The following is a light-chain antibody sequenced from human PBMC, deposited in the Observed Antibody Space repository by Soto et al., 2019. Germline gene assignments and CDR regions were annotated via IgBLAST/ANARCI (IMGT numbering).Light chain of an antibody. CDR3: QQYGSSPGT. Sequence: EIVLTQSPDTLSLSPGERATLSCRASQSISSTHLVWYQQKPGQAPSLLIFGASSRATGIPDRFSGSGSGTDFTLTTSGLEPEDFAVYYCQQYGSSPGTFGQGTKVDIK. J-gene: IGKJ1*01. V-gene: IGKV3-20*01. CDR1: QSISSTH. CDR2: GAS.